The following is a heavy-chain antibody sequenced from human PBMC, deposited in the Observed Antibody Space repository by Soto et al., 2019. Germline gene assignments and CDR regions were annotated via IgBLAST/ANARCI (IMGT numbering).Heavy chain of an antibody. CDR1: GFTFSSYG. Sequence: GGSLRLSCAASGFTFSSYGMHWVRQAPGKGLEWVAVIWYDGSNKYYADSVKGRFTISRDNSKNTLYLQMNSLRAEDTAVYYCARDGALPSFYYGLDVWGEGTTVTVSS. D-gene: IGHD2-2*01. J-gene: IGHJ6*04. CDR2: IWYDGSNK. CDR3: ARDGALPSFYYGLDV. V-gene: IGHV3-33*01.